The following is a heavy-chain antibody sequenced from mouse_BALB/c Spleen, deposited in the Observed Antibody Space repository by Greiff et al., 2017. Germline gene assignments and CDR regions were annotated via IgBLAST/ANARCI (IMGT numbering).Heavy chain of an antibody. Sequence: VKLVESGPGLVAPSQSLSITCTVSGFSLTDYGVSWIRQPPGKGLEWLGVIWGGGSTYYNSALKSRLSISKDNSKSQVFLKMNSLQTDDTAMYYCAKHPLGVRPEGYFDVWGAGTTVTVSS. J-gene: IGHJ1*01. V-gene: IGHV2-6-5*01. D-gene: IGHD1-2*01. CDR3: AKHPLGVRPEGYFDV. CDR1: GFSLTDYG. CDR2: IWGGGST.